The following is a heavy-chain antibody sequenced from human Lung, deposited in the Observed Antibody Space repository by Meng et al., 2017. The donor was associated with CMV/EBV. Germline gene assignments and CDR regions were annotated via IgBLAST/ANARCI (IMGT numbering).Heavy chain of an antibody. J-gene: IGHJ6*02. CDR3: ARDPRGINIVVVHNGMDV. Sequence: SXGASQFSFCRYWMSWVRQAPGKGLEWVANIKQDGSEKYYVDSVKGRFTISRDNAKNSLYLQMNSLRAEDTAVYYCARDPRGINIVVVHNGMDVWXQGTXVTVSS. D-gene: IGHD2-2*01. CDR2: IKQDGSEK. V-gene: IGHV3-7*01. CDR1: QFSFCRYW.